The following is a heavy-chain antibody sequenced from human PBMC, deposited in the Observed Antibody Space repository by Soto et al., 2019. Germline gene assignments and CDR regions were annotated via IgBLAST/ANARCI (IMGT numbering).Heavy chain of an antibody. CDR1: GYTFTSYT. CDR2: INVGNGNT. V-gene: IGHV1-3*01. J-gene: IGHJ6*02. CDR3: ARFIGGAYGMDV. Sequence: QVQLVQSGAEVKKPGASMKVSCKASGYTFTSYTMHWVRQAPGQSLEWMGWINVGNGNTKYSPKLQGRVTITRDTSASTAYMELSSLRPEDTAVYYCARFIGGAYGMDVWGQGTTVTVSS. D-gene: IGHD2-15*01.